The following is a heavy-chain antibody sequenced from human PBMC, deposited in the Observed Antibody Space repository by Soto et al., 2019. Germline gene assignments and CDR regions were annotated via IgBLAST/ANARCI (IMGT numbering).Heavy chain of an antibody. CDR2: IYYSGST. D-gene: IGHD3-9*01. CDR1: GGSISSYH. Sequence: SETLSLTCTVSGGSISSYHWSWIRQPPGKGLEWIGYIYYSGSTNYNPSLKSRVTISVDTSKNQFSLKLSSVTAADTAVYYCARDLGGRSVNVLRYFDRGGWFDPWGQGTLVTVSS. CDR3: ARDLGGRSVNVLRYFDRGGWFDP. V-gene: IGHV4-59*01. J-gene: IGHJ5*02.